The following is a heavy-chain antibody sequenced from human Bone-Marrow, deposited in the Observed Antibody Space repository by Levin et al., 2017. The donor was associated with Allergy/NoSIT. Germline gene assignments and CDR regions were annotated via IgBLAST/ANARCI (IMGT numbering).Heavy chain of an antibody. D-gene: IGHD5-24*01. CDR2: FSGRGAGT. CDR3: AKSQLTD. CDR1: GFTFSKND. Sequence: QAGGSLRLSCTASGFTFSKNDMSWVRQAPGKGLEWVSTFSGRGAGTFYADSVKGRFTISRDNSKNTLYLQMNSLTAEDTAVYYCAKSQLTDWGQGTLVTVSS. J-gene: IGHJ4*02. V-gene: IGHV3-23*01.